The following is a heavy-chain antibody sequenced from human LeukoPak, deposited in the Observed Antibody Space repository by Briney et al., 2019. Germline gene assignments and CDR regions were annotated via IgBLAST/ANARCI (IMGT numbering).Heavy chain of an antibody. CDR3: ARDVAYSAFDY. J-gene: IGHJ4*02. CDR1: GITFSNSW. V-gene: IGHV3-7*01. CDR2: IRPDGSEG. Sequence: SGGSLRLSCTTSGITFSNSWMSWVRHAPGKGLEWVATIRPDGSEGYYADSGRGRFTISRDNSKNSFYLQMGSLRAEDTGVFYCARDVAYSAFDYWGQGTLATVSS. D-gene: IGHD2-21*01.